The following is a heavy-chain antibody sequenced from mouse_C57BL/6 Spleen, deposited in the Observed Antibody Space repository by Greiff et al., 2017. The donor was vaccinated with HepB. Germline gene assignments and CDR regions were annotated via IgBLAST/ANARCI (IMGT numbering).Heavy chain of an antibody. CDR1: GFDIKDYY. J-gene: IGHJ3*01. Sequence: DVKLQESGAELVRPGASVKLSCTASGFDIKDYYMHWVKQRPEQGLEWIGRIDPEDGDTEYAPKFQGKATMTADTSSNTAYLQLSSLTSEDTAVYYCTPIPADSSGPAWFAYWGQGTLVTVSA. CDR3: TPIPADSSGPAWFAY. V-gene: IGHV14-1*01. D-gene: IGHD3-2*02. CDR2: IDPEDGDT.